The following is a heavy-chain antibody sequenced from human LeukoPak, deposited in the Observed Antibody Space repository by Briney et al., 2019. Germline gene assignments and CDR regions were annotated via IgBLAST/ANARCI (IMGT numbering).Heavy chain of an antibody. V-gene: IGHV3-7*01. CDR3: ARDRKDTALDTTPFDP. Sequence: GGSLRLSCAASGFTFSSYWMSWVRQAPGKGLEWVANIKQDESEKYYVDSVKGRFTISRDNAKNSLYLQMNSLRAEDTAVYYCARDRKDTALDTTPFDPWGQGTLVVVSS. D-gene: IGHD5-18*01. CDR2: IKQDESEK. CDR1: GFTFSSYW. J-gene: IGHJ5*02.